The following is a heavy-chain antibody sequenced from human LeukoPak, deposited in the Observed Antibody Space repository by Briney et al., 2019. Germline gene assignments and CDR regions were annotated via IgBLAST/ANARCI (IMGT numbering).Heavy chain of an antibody. J-gene: IGHJ4*02. D-gene: IGHD5-12*01. Sequence: KPSETLPLTCTVSGGSISSYYWSWIRQPPGKGLEWIGYIYYSGSTNYNPSLKSRVTISVDTSKNQFSLKLSSVTAADTAVYYCARHDSGYEDYWGQGTLVTVSS. CDR2: IYYSGST. CDR3: ARHDSGYEDY. CDR1: GGSISSYY. V-gene: IGHV4-59*08.